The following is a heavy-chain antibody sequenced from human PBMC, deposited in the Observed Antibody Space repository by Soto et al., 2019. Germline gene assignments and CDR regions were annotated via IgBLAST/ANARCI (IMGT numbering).Heavy chain of an antibody. CDR3: ARVQYYDSIDY. J-gene: IGHJ4*02. Sequence: ASVKVSCKASVYTFTGYYMHWVRQAPGQGLEWMGWINPNSGGTNYAQKFQGRVTMNRDTSISTAYMELSRLRSDDTAVYYCARVQYYDSIDYWGQGTLVTVSS. CDR2: INPNSGGT. CDR1: VYTFTGYY. D-gene: IGHD3-22*01. V-gene: IGHV1-2*02.